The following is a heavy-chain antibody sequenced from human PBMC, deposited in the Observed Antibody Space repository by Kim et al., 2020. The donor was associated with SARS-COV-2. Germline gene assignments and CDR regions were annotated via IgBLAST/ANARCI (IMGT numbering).Heavy chain of an antibody. J-gene: IGHJ4*02. Sequence: YSQKFQGRVTLTWDMSINAVYLELTRLRSDDTAVYYCARDGTALIPEFDYWGQGTLVTVSS. D-gene: IGHD5-18*01. V-gene: IGHV1-2*02. CDR3: ARDGTALIPEFDY.